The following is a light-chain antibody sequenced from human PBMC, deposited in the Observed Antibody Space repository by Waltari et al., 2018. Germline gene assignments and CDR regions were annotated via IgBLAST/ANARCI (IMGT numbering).Light chain of an antibody. V-gene: IGLV2-11*01. CDR2: YVS. J-gene: IGLJ2*01. CDR1: SCDVGGYNY. CDR3: CSYAGSYPFVV. Sequence: QSALTQPRSVSGSPGQSVTISCTGTSCDVGGYNYVSWYQHHPGKATKLIIYYVSKRSSGFPDRFSGSKSGNSASLTISGLQAEDEADYYCCSYAGSYPFVVFGGGTKVTVL.